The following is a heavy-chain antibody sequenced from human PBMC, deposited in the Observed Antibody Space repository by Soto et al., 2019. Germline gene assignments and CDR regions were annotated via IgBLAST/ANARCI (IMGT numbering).Heavy chain of an antibody. CDR3: ARESCTNGVCYWVGNWFDP. CDR1: GGTFSSYA. CDR2: IIPIFGTA. Sequence: QVQLVQSGAEVKKPGSSVKVSCKASGGTFSSYAISWVRQAPGQGLEWMGGIIPIFGTANYAQKFQGRVTITADESTSTADMELSSLRSEDTAVYYCARESCTNGVCYWVGNWFDPWGQGTLVTVSS. D-gene: IGHD2-8*01. V-gene: IGHV1-69*01. J-gene: IGHJ5*02.